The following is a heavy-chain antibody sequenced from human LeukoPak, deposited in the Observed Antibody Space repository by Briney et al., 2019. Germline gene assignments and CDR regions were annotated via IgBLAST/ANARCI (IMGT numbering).Heavy chain of an antibody. CDR3: ARARNYYDSSDYYYEGDAFDI. Sequence: PSETLSLTCAVSGGSINNYYWSWIRQPPGKGLEWIGYIYYSGSTHYNPSLKSRVTISVDTSKNQFSLKLSSVTAADTAVYFCARARNYYDSSDYYYEGDAFDIWGQGTMVTVSS. J-gene: IGHJ3*02. CDR2: IYYSGST. V-gene: IGHV4-59*01. D-gene: IGHD3-22*01. CDR1: GGSINNYY.